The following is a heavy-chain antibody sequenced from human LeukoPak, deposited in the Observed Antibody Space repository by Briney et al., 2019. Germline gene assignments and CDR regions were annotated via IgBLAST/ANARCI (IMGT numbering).Heavy chain of an antibody. V-gene: IGHV4-39*01. CDR1: GGTINSSNYY. CDR2: IYYSGIT. J-gene: IGHJ4*02. Sequence: SETLSLTCTVSGGTINSSNYYWGWIRQPPGTGLEWIGTIYYSGITYYNPSLKSRVTISVDTSKNQFSPKLTSVTAADTAVFFCAIIPGKGLYFEYWGQGTLVTVSS. D-gene: IGHD2-2*02. CDR3: AIIPGKGLYFEY.